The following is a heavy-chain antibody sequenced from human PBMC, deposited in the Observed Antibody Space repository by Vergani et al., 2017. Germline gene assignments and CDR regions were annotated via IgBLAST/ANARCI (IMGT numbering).Heavy chain of an antibody. CDR1: GVTLSNYD. J-gene: IGHJ4*02. V-gene: IGHV3-30*02. CDR2: IQFDGSNQ. Sequence: QVQLVESAGGVFQPGGSLRLSCAASGVTLSNYDMQWIRQGPGKGLEFVAFIQFDGSNQYYADSVNGRFTLSRDFSKNTLYLQMNILRTDDTATYYCAKHFRGWGMDYWGQGTQVIVSS. D-gene: IGHD3-16*01. CDR3: AKHFRGWGMDY.